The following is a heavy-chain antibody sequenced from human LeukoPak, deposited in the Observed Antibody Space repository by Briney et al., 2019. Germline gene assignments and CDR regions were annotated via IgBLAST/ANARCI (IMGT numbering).Heavy chain of an antibody. CDR1: GFDLSTYE. CDR2: ITISGHTK. V-gene: IGHV3-48*03. J-gene: IGHJ5*02. CDR3: ARGDPHADL. Sequence: GGSLRLSCAASGFDLSTYEMNWVRQARGKALEWVADITISGHTKNYADSVKGRFTISRDNARTSLYLQMNCLRVEDAGVYYCARGDPHADLWGQGTLVTVSS.